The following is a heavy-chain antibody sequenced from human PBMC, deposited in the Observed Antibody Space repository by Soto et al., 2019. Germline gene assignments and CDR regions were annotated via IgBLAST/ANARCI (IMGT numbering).Heavy chain of an antibody. CDR2: IIPIFGTA. J-gene: IGHJ6*02. CDR1: GGSFSSYA. V-gene: IGHV1-69*13. CDR3: AKPTKGSSRYYYGLDA. D-gene: IGHD6-13*01. Sequence: ASLKVSCKASGGSFSSYAMSWVRQAPGQGLEWMGGIIPIFGTANYAQKFQGRVTITADESTSTAYMELSSLRSEDTAVYYCAKPTKGSSRYYYGLDAWGQGTTVTVSS.